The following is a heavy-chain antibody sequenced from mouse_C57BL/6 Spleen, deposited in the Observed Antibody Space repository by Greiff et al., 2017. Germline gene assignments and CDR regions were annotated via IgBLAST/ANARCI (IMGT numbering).Heavy chain of an antibody. CDR1: GFTFSDYG. D-gene: IGHD1-1*01. CDR3: ARQGGYYYGSNYAMDY. V-gene: IGHV5-15*04. CDR2: ISNLAYSI. J-gene: IGHJ4*01. Sequence: EVKLVESGGGLVQPGGSLKLSCAASGFTFSDYGMAWVRQAPRKGPEWVAFISNLAYSIYYADTVTGRFTISRENAKNTLYLEMSSLRSEDTAMYYCARQGGYYYGSNYAMDYWGQGTSVTVSS.